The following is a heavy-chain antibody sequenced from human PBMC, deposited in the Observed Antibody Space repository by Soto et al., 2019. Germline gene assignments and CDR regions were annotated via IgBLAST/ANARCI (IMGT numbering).Heavy chain of an antibody. CDR3: ARGWMGSGSPNYYFDY. CDR1: GGTFSSYA. CDR2: IIPIFGTA. Sequence: QVQLVQSGAEVQKPGSSVKVSCKASGGTFSSYAISWVRQAPGQGLEWMGGIIPIFGTANYAQKFQGRVTITADESTSTDYMELSSLRSEDTAVYYCARGWMGSGSPNYYFDYWGQGTLVTVSS. V-gene: IGHV1-69*01. J-gene: IGHJ4*02. D-gene: IGHD1-26*01.